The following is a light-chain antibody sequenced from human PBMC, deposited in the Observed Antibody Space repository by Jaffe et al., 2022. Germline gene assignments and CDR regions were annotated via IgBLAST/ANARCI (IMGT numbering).Light chain of an antibody. CDR3: CSYACTSTFDVV. CDR2: EVS. CDR1: SSDVGGCRL. J-gene: IGLJ2*01. V-gene: IGLV2-23*02. Sequence: QSALTQPASVSGSPGQSITISCTATSSDVGGCRLVSWYQQHPGRAPQLMIYEVSKRPSGVSNRFSASKSGNTASLTISGLQAEDEAYYYCCSYACTSTFDVVFGGGTRLTVL.